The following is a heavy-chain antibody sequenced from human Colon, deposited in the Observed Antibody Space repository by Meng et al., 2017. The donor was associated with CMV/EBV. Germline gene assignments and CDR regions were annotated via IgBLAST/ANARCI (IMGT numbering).Heavy chain of an antibody. J-gene: IGHJ6*02. CDR1: GYMFTSSD. Sequence: ASVKVSCKASGYMFTSSDINWVRQAPGQGLEWVGRVNPNSGVTSYAQKFQGRVTMTRDTSITTAYMELTRLTSDDTAIYYCAKAVAASDYYYRGMDVWGQGTTVTVSS. CDR3: AKAVAASDYYYRGMDV. D-gene: IGHD2-15*01. V-gene: IGHV1-2*02. CDR2: VNPNSGVT.